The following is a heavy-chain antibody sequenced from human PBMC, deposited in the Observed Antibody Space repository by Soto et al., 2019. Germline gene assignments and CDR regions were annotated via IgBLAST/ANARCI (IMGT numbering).Heavy chain of an antibody. CDR1: GGFVNSDTHS. CDR2: IYSGGST. D-gene: IGHD1-7*01. CDR3: ARSPPGTTPTHYFDY. J-gene: IGHJ4*02. Sequence: SETLSLTCTVSGGFVNSDTHSWSWIRQTPGKRLEWIGFIYSGGSTKHPSLRSRVTMSVDTSKNQFSLKLRSVTAADTAVYYCARSPPGTTPTHYFDYWGQGTLVTVSS. V-gene: IGHV4-61*01.